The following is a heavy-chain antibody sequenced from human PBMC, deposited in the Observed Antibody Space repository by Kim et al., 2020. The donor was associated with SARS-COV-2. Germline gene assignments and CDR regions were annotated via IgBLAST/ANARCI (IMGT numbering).Heavy chain of an antibody. CDR3: AKGRWNYDYYYGMDV. Sequence: AESVKGRFTISRDNSKNTLYLQMNSLRAEDTAVYYCAKGRWNYDYYYGMDVWGQGTTVTVSS. D-gene: IGHD1-1*01. V-gene: IGHV3-30*02. J-gene: IGHJ6*02.